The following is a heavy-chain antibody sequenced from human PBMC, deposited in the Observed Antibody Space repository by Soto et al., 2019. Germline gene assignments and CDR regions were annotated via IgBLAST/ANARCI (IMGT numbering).Heavy chain of an antibody. Sequence: SETLSLTCTVSGGSISSYYWSWIRQPPGKGLEWIGYIYYSGSTNYNPSLNSRVTISVDTSKNQFSLKLSFVTAADTAVYYCARSSVGGYYYYYYMDVWGKGTTVTVSS. D-gene: IGHD2-15*01. CDR2: IYYSGST. CDR3: ARSSVGGYYYYYYMDV. CDR1: GGSISSYY. J-gene: IGHJ6*03. V-gene: IGHV4-59*08.